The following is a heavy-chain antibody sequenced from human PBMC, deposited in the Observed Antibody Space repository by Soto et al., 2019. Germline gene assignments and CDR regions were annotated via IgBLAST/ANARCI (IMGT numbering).Heavy chain of an antibody. V-gene: IGHV1-3*01. J-gene: IGHJ3*02. CDR3: ARDGWVTMSHFKI. Sequence: SEQVSFKAARCGFIYYGMDWVRKAPGQRPEWLGWINPGNGESKTSQKLQVRVTLSTDTSATTVYMELSSLTSEDTAVYYCARDGWVTMSHFKISGQGTMVPVSS. CDR1: RCGFIYYG. D-gene: IGHD4-17*01. CDR2: INPGNGES.